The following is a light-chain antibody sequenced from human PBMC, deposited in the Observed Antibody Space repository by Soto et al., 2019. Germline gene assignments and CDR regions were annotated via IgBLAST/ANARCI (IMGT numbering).Light chain of an antibody. V-gene: IGKV1-5*03. CDR1: QSISSW. CDR3: QLQGT. CDR2: KAS. Sequence: DIQMTQSPSTLSASVGDRVTITCRASQSISSWLAWYQQKPGKAPKLLIYKASSLESGVPSRFSGSGSGTEFTHTIRSLQADDFATYFGQLQGTFDPGTKVDIK. J-gene: IGKJ3*01.